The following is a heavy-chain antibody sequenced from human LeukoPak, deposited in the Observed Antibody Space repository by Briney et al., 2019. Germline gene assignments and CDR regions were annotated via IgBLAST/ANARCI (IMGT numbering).Heavy chain of an antibody. Sequence: SETLSLTCTGSGGAISGGAYCWSWIRQHPGKGLEWIGIICNSGSTDYNPSLKTRATISVDMSNSQFSLKLRSVTAADTAVYYCARDEAGARFGAYYMDVWGKGTTVTVSS. V-gene: IGHV4-31*03. CDR2: ICNSGST. CDR3: ARDEAGARFGAYYMDV. D-gene: IGHD3-10*01. CDR1: GGAISGGAYC. J-gene: IGHJ6*03.